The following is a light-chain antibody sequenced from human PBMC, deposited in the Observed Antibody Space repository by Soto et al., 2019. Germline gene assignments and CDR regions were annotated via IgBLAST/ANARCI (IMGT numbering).Light chain of an antibody. J-gene: IGLJ1*01. V-gene: IGLV1-51*01. CDR2: DDN. CDR3: GSWDSSLSAYV. CDR1: SSNIGGNS. Sequence: QSALTQPPSVSAAPGQKGTISCSGSSSNIGGNSVSWYQQLPGTAPKLLIYDDNKRPSGIPDRFSGSKSGTSATRGITGFQTGDEADYYCGSWDSSLSAYVFGTGTKVTVL.